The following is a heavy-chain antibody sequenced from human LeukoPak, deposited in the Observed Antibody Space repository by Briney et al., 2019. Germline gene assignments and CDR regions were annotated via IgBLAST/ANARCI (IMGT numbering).Heavy chain of an antibody. Sequence: KGSQTLSLTCVISGDSFSRNTASWNWIRQSPSRGLEWLGRTYYRSKWYNDFAESVKSRITFSADTPKNQLTLQLNSVTPNDTAAYYCVRDPGGTLFDSWGQGTLVTVSS. J-gene: IGHJ4*02. CDR3: VRDPGGTLFDS. V-gene: IGHV6-1*01. CDR2: TYYRSKWYN. CDR1: GDSFSRNTAS.